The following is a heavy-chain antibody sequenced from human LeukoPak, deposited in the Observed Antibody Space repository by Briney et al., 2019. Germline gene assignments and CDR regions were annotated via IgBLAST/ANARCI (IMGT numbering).Heavy chain of an antibody. Sequence: PGGSLRLSCAASGFTFSGYTMSWVRQAPGKGLEWVSAVSGSGEKTYYADSVKGRFTISRDNSKGTLYLRINNLGAEDSALYYCARDFYDSTGYYYDYWGREPWSPSP. CDR3: ARDFYDSTGYYYDY. J-gene: IGHJ4*02. D-gene: IGHD3-22*01. CDR1: GFTFSGYT. CDR2: VSGSGEKT. V-gene: IGHV3-23*01.